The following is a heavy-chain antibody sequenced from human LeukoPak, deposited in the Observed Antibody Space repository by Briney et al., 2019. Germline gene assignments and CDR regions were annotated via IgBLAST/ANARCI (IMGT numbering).Heavy chain of an antibody. CDR2: ISYGETEK. V-gene: IGHV3-30*02. CDR3: AKVHGWGRQLGYYFDY. CDR1: GFTFSNYG. J-gene: IGHJ4*02. Sequence: GGSLRLSCEPHGFTFSNYGMHWVRQPPGKGLECVAFISYGETEKQYADSVKGRFAISRDDSKNTLFLQMNSLRDEDTAIYYCAKVHGWGRQLGYYFDYWGQGTLVTVSS. D-gene: IGHD2-15*01.